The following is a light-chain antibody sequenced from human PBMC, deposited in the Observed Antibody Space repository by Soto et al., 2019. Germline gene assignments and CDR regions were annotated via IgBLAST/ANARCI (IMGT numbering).Light chain of an antibody. Sequence: ELVLPQPAGSLSLSPGERATLSCRASQSVSSSYLAWYQQKPGQAPRLLIYGASNRATGIPDRFSGSGSGTDFTLTISRLEPEDFAVYYCQQYGSSGTFGQGTKVDIK. CDR2: GAS. CDR1: QSVSSSY. V-gene: IGKV3-20*01. J-gene: IGKJ1*01. CDR3: QQYGSSGT.